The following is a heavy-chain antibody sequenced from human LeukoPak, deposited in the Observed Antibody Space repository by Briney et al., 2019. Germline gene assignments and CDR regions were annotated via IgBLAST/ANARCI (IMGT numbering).Heavy chain of an antibody. CDR2: GDYSGGT. J-gene: IGHJ4*02. D-gene: IGHD6-19*01. CDR1: GGSISSVKDY. CDR3: AKEDGEEYSSGWYKRNYFDN. Sequence: SETPSLTCTVSGGSISSVKDYWAWIRQPPGKGLEWIATGDYSGGTYYNPSLESRVTISADMSKNQVSLKLSSVTAADTAVYYCAKEDGEEYSSGWYKRNYFDNWGQGTRVTVSS. V-gene: IGHV4-39*07.